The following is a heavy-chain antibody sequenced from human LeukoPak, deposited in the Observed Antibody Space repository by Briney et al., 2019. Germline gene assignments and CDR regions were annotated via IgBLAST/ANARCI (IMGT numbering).Heavy chain of an antibody. D-gene: IGHD6-6*01. CDR3: ARGPYTSSNYFDY. CDR2: ISSSGTTT. J-gene: IGHJ4*02. Sequence: GGSLRLSCAASGFSFSVYEMHWVRQAPGKGLEWISDISSSGTTTYYADSVKGRFTISRDNAKNSLYLQMNSLRAEDTAVYYCARGPYTSSNYFDYWGQGTLVTVSS. CDR1: GFSFSVYE. V-gene: IGHV3-48*03.